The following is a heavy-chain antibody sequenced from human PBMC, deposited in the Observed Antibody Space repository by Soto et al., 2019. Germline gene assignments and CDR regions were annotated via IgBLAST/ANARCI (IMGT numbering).Heavy chain of an antibody. J-gene: IGHJ6*02. Sequence: ASVKVSCKASGYTFTSYGISWVRQAPGQGLEWMGWISAYNGNTNYAQKLQGRVTMTTDTSTSTAYMELRSLRSDDTAVYYCASDLGYCSSTSCYRRYYYGMDVWGQGTTVTVSS. V-gene: IGHV1-18*01. CDR3: ASDLGYCSSTSCYRRYYYGMDV. CDR1: GYTFTSYG. D-gene: IGHD2-2*01. CDR2: ISAYNGNT.